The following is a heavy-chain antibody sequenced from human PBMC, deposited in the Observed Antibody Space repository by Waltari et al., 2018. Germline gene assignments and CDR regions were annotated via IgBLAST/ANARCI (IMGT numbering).Heavy chain of an antibody. CDR2: ISYDGNNK. CDR3: ARSLTTSAWRSTFYYSRLDV. V-gene: IGHV3-30*04. Sequence: HLVESGGGEVQPGRSLRLSCAASTFSFNDYTIHWVRQTPDKGLQVVALISYDGNNKEYSDSVKGRFTISRDTSKNTVSLQMSSLRVADTGLYFCARSLTTSAWRSTFYYSRLDVWGRGTTVTVSS. CDR1: TFSFNDYT. J-gene: IGHJ6*02. D-gene: IGHD1-26*01.